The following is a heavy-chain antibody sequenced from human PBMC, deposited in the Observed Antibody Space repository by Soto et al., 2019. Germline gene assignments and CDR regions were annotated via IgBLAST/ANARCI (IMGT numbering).Heavy chain of an antibody. D-gene: IGHD5-18*01. CDR2: IIPMFGTA. CDR3: ASGIQLWLRRINNGYSG. Sequence: QVQLVQSGAEVKKPESSVKVSCKAPGGTFSTYAISWVRQAPGQGLEWMGGIIPMFGTANYAQRFQDRVTXTXHESTNTVYMGLSSLRSEDTAVYFCASGIQLWLRRINNGYSGWGQGTLVTVSS. J-gene: IGHJ4*02. CDR1: GGTFSTYA. V-gene: IGHV1-69*05.